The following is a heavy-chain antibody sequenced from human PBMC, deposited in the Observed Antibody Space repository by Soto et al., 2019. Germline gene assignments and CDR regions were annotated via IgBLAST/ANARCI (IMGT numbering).Heavy chain of an antibody. Sequence: GGSLRLSCAASGFTFSSYAMSWVRQAPGKGLEWVSAISGSGGSTYYADSVKGRFTISRDNSKNTLYLQMNSLRAEDTAVYYCAKDLGGSIAVAGTLVSDYWGQGTLVTVSS. CDR2: ISGSGGST. CDR1: GFTFSSYA. CDR3: AKDLGGSIAVAGTLVSDY. V-gene: IGHV3-23*01. J-gene: IGHJ4*02. D-gene: IGHD6-19*01.